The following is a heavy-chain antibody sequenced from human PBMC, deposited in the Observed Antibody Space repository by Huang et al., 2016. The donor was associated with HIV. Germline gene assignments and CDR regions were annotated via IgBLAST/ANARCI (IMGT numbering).Heavy chain of an antibody. V-gene: IGHV3-23*01. Sequence: EVELLESGGGFVQPGGSLRLSCAASGLNFNNYDMSGVRQAPWKGLEWGLGRSGSGERTYYAGAVKGRFTSSRDNSKKTLYLQMNSLRAGDTAVYYCAKVRGDSSGWFIGWGQGTLVTVSS. CDR2: RSGSGERT. D-gene: IGHD6-19*01. CDR1: GLNFNNYD. CDR3: AKVRGDSSGWFIG. J-gene: IGHJ4*02.